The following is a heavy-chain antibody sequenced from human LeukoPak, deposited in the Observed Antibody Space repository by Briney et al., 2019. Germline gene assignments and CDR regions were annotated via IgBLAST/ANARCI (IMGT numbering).Heavy chain of an antibody. CDR3: ARVAEFFLFDY. D-gene: IGHD3-16*01. J-gene: IGHJ4*02. Sequence: GGSLRLSCAASGFTFGSYSTNWVRQAPGKGLEWVSSISSSSSYIYYADSVKGRFTISRDNAKNSLYLQMNSLRAEDTAVYYCARVAEFFLFDYWGQGTLVTVSS. CDR2: ISSSSSYI. CDR1: GFTFGSYS. V-gene: IGHV3-21*01.